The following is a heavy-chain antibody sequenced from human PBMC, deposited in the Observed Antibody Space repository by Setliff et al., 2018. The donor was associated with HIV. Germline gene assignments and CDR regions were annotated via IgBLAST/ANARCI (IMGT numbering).Heavy chain of an antibody. CDR1: GLTFNRYW. Sequence: GGSLRLSCVASGLTFNRYWMSWVRQVPGKGLEWVSNTKYDGSESYYVDSVKGRFIASTDNAKNSLFLEMNSLKAEDTAVYYCARAWGYSGYDSSDAFDIWGQGTMVTVSS. D-gene: IGHD5-12*01. CDR2: TKYDGSES. J-gene: IGHJ3*02. V-gene: IGHV3-7*03. CDR3: ARAWGYSGYDSSDAFDI.